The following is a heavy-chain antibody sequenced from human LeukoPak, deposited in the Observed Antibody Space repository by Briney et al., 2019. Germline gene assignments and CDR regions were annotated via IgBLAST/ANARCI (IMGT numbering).Heavy chain of an antibody. V-gene: IGHV3-7*03. CDR2: IKQDGSKK. D-gene: IGHD2-2*01. CDR3: ASQPAAADVDY. Sequence: GGSLRLSCAASGFTFSSYWMTWVRQAPGKGLEWVANIKQDGSKKSYVDSVKGRFTISRDKAKNSLYLQMNSLRADDTGVYYCASQPAAADVDYWGQGTLVTVSS. J-gene: IGHJ4*02. CDR1: GFTFSSYW.